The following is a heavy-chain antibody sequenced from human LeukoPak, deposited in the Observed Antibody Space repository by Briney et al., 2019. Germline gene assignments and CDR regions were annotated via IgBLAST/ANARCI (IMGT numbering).Heavy chain of an antibody. J-gene: IGHJ4*02. Sequence: GGSLRLSCAASGFTFDDYAMHWVRQAPGKGLEWVSGISWNSGSIGYADSVKGRFTISRDNAKNSLYLQMNSLRAEDTALYYCAKGSEEQWLVTTGYFDYWGQGTLVTVSS. V-gene: IGHV3-9*01. D-gene: IGHD6-19*01. CDR2: ISWNSGSI. CDR1: GFTFDDYA. CDR3: AKGSEEQWLVTTGYFDY.